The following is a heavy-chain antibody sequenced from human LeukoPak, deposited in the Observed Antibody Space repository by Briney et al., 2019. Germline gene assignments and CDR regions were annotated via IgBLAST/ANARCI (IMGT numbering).Heavy chain of an antibody. CDR3: AKREYSGIYYPRGAFDI. Sequence: GGSLRLSCAASGFTFSSYAMSWVRQAPGKGLEWVSAISGSGGSTYYADSVKGRFTISRDNSKNTLYLQMNSLRAEDTAVYYFAKREYSGIYYPRGAFDIWGQGTMVTVSS. CDR1: GFTFSSYA. D-gene: IGHD1-26*01. J-gene: IGHJ3*02. CDR2: ISGSGGST. V-gene: IGHV3-23*01.